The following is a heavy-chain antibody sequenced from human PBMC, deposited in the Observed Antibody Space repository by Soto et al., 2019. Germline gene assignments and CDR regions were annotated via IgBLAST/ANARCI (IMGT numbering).Heavy chain of an antibody. J-gene: IGHJ4*02. Sequence: GESLKISCKGSGHSFPNYWVAWVRQMPGKGLEWMGIIYPGDSDTRYSPSFQGQITISADKSLSTAYLQWSSLKASDTAMYYCASYLTYDFWSDYYFLYWGQGPLVTVSS. D-gene: IGHD3-3*01. CDR1: GHSFPNYW. V-gene: IGHV5-51*01. CDR2: IYPGDSDT. CDR3: ASYLTYDFWSDYYFLY.